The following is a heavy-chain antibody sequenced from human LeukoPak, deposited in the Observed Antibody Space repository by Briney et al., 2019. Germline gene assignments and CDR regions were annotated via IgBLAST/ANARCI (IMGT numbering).Heavy chain of an antibody. CDR1: GYVSPAYT. V-gene: IGHV1-18*01. CDR2: IRASNGKA. Sequence: GASVKVSCKASGYVSPAYTINWVRQAPGQGLECMGWIRASNGKAYLAQNLQGRVIMTIDTSTNTAYMELRSLRSDGTAVYYCASGDYIPGSPFDYWGLGTLVTVSS. CDR3: ASGDYIPGSPFDY. J-gene: IGHJ4*02. D-gene: IGHD3-10*01.